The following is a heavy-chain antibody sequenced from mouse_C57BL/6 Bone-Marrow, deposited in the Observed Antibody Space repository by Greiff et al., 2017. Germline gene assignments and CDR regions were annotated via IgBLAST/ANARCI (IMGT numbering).Heavy chain of an antibody. Sequence: VKLMESGAELARPGASVKLSCKASGYTFTSYGISWVKQRTGQGLEWIGEIYPRSGNTYYNEKFKGKATLTADKSSSTAYMELRSLTSEDSAVYFCAREGVSKDFDYWGQGTTLTVSS. J-gene: IGHJ2*01. CDR3: AREGVSKDFDY. V-gene: IGHV1-81*01. CDR1: GYTFTSYG. CDR2: IYPRSGNT.